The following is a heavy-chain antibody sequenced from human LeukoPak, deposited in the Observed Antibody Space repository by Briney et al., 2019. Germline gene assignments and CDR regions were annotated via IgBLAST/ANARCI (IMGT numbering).Heavy chain of an antibody. CDR3: AKSMTLQWRGFFDL. D-gene: IGHD6-19*01. V-gene: IGHV3-53*01. CDR2: FYSGGDT. CDR1: GFTVRSNH. J-gene: IGHJ2*01. Sequence: GGSLRLSCAVSGFTVRSNHMSWVGPAPGKGLEGVSVFYSGGDTHYADSVRGRFTISRDNSKNTLYLQKNSLRADDTAIYYCAKSMTLQWRGFFDLWGRGTHVTVSP.